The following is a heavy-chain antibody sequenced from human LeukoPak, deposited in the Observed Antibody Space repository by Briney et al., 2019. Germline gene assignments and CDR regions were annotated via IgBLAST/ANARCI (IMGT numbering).Heavy chain of an antibody. J-gene: IGHJ4*02. CDR3: ARDRG. CDR2: IYYSGST. Sequence: SETLSLTCTVSGGSISSSSYYWGWIRRPPGKGLEWIGSIYYSGSTYYNPSLKSRVTISVDTSKNQFSLKLSSVTAADTAVYYCARDRGWGQGTLVTVSS. V-gene: IGHV4-39*07. CDR1: GGSISSSSYY.